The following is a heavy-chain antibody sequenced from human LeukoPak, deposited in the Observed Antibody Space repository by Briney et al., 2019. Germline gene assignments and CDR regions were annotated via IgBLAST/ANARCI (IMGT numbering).Heavy chain of an antibody. CDR3: ARDHHPNIAAAGTAFDY. J-gene: IGHJ4*02. CDR1: GFTFSSYA. D-gene: IGHD6-13*01. Sequence: HPGGSLRLSCAASGFTFSSYAMHWVRQAPGKGLEWVAVISYDGSNKYYADSVKGRFTISRDNSKNTLYLQMNSLRAEDTAVYYCARDHHPNIAAAGTAFDYWGQGTLVTVSS. CDR2: ISYDGSNK. V-gene: IGHV3-30-3*01.